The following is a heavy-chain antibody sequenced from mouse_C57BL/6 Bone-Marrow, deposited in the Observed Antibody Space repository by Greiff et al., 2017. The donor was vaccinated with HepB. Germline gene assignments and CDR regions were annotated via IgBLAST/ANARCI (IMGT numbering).Heavy chain of an antibody. V-gene: IGHV1-81*01. CDR1: GYTFTSYG. CDR3: ARPRRAWFAY. J-gene: IGHJ3*01. Sequence: QVQLQQSGAELARPGASVKLSCKASGYTFTSYGISWVKQRTGQGLEWIGEIYPRSGNTYYNEKFKGKATLTADKSSSTAYMELRSLTSEDSAVYFCARPRRAWFAYWGQGTLVTVSA. CDR2: IYPRSGNT.